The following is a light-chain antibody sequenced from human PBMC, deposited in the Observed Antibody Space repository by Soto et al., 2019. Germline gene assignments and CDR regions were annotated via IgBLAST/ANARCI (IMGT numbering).Light chain of an antibody. CDR2: DAS. CDR3: QQYNTYPLT. J-gene: IGKJ1*01. CDR1: QNIDSW. Sequence: DIQIAQSPSTLSASVGDRVTITCRASQNIDSWLAWYQHKPGKAAKVLIYDASSLETGVPSRFSGSGSGTEFSLTISSLRPDDFATYYCQQYNTYPLTFGQGTKV. V-gene: IGKV1-5*01.